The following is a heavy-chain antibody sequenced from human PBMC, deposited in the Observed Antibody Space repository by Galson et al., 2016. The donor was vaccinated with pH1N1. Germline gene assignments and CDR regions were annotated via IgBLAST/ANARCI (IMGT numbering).Heavy chain of an antibody. V-gene: IGHV5-51*03. CDR1: GYSFTSYW. J-gene: IGHJ2*01. CDR3: ARYAVTYYFDSSGCPDGDFEL. D-gene: IGHD3-22*01. Sequence: QSGAEVKKPGESLKISCKGSGYSFTSYWIGWVRQMPGKGLEWMGIIYPGDSDTRYSPSFQGQVTISADKSTSTAYLQWSSLKASDTAIYYCARYAVTYYFDSSGCPDGDFELWGRGTLFAVSS. CDR2: IYPGDSDT.